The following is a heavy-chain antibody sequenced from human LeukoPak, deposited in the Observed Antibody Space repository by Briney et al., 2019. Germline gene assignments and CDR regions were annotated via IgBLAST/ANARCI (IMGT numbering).Heavy chain of an antibody. CDR3: ARDRTVTTISPTSLIDDAFDI. CDR2: IYYNARST. CDR1: GGSISDYY. D-gene: IGHD4-17*01. Sequence: SETLSLTCTVSGGSISDYYWSWIRQPPGKGLEWIGYIYYNARSTKYSPSLKSRVTISVDMSKNQVSLKLSSVTAADTAVYYCARDRTVTTISPTSLIDDAFDIWGQGTMVTVSS. J-gene: IGHJ3*02. V-gene: IGHV4-59*12.